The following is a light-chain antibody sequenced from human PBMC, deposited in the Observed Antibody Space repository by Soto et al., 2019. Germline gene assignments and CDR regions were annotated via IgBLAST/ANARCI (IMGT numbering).Light chain of an antibody. CDR3: AAWDDSLSGPVV. Sequence: QSVLTQPPSASGTPGQRVTISCSGSSSNIGSNYVYWYQQLPGTAPKLLIYRNNQRPSGVPDRFSGSKSGTSASLAISGLRSEDEADYSCAAWDDSLSGPVVFGGGTKLTVL. J-gene: IGLJ2*01. CDR1: SSNIGSNY. CDR2: RNN. V-gene: IGLV1-47*01.